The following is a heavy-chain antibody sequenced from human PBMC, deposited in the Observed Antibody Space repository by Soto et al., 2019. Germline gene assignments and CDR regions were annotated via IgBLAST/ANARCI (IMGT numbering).Heavy chain of an antibody. J-gene: IGHJ5*02. V-gene: IGHV2-5*02. CDR1: GFSLSTSGVG. CDR2: IYWDDDK. CDR3: AHRLSSPYYYDSSGYYLRTWFDP. D-gene: IGHD3-22*01. Sequence: QITLKESGPTLVKPTQTLTLTCTFSGFSLSTSGVGVGWIRQPPGKALEWLALIYWDDDKRYSPSLTSRLTITKDTSKNQVVLTMTNMDPVDTATYYCAHRLSSPYYYDSSGYYLRTWFDPWGQGTLVTVSS.